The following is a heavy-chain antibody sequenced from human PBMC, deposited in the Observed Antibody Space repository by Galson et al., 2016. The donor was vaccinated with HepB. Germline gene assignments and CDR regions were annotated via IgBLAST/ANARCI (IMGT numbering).Heavy chain of an antibody. CDR1: GYTFTAYG. CDR3: ARSKEAVGGKDYSAMDV. J-gene: IGHJ6*02. D-gene: IGHD6-19*01. V-gene: IGHV1-18*01. Sequence: SVKVSCKASGYTFTAYGISWVRQAPGQGLEWMGWISTYTVNTNYAQKLQGRVTMTTDTSTTTAYLELRSLRSDDTAVYYCARSKEAVGGKDYSAMDVWGQGTTVTVSS. CDR2: ISTYTVNT.